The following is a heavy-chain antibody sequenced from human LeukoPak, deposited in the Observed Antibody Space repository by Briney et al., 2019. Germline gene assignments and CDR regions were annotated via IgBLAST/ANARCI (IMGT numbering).Heavy chain of an antibody. D-gene: IGHD6-19*01. V-gene: IGHV3-23*01. CDR2: ISCSGGST. CDR1: GFTFSSYA. Sequence: GGSLRLSCAASGFTFSSYAMNWVLQAPGKGLDCVSAISCSGGSTYYADSVKGRFTISRDNSKNTLYLQMNSLRAEDTAVYYCVLLQWLGDFDYWGQGTLVTVSS. CDR3: VLLQWLGDFDY. J-gene: IGHJ4*02.